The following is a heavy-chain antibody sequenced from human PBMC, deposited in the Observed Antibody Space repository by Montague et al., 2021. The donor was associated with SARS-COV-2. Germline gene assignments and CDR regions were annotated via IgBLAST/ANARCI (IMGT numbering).Heavy chain of an antibody. CDR3: ARGLTDVTVILVLVGASLYFDS. J-gene: IGHJ4*02. CDR2: TNHSGGT. V-gene: IGHV4-34*01. CDR1: GGSFSGHS. Sequence: SETLSLTCAVYGGSFSGHSWTWIRQPPGKGLEWIGETNHSGGTNYNPSLKSRVTISVDTSKNQFSLKLSSLTAADTAVYYCARGLTDVTVILVLVGASLYFDSWGQGALVTVSS. D-gene: IGHD3-22*01.